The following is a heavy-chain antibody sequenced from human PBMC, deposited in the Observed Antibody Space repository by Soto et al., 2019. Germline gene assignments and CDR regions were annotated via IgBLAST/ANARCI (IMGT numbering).Heavy chain of an antibody. V-gene: IGHV3-21*06. J-gene: IGHJ4*02. CDR2: ISSTTNYI. CDR3: ARESEDLTANFDY. Sequence: GGSLRLSCAASGVTFTRYSMNWVRQAPGKGLEWVSSISSTTNYIYYGDSMKGRFTISRDNAKNSLYLEMNSLRAEDTAVYYCARESEDLTANFDYWGQGTLVTVSS. CDR1: GVTFTRYS.